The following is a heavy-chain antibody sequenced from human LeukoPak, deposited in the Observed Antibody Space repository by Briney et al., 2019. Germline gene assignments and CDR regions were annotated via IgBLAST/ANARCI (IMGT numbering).Heavy chain of an antibody. CDR3: ARPEKSSDAFDI. CDR2: ISSSGSTI. CDR1: GFTFSDYY. J-gene: IGHJ3*02. Sequence: GGSLRLSCAASGFTFSDYYMSWIRQAPGKGLEWVSYISSSGSTIYYADSVKGRFTTSRDNAKNSLYLQMNSLRAEDTAVYYCARPEKSSDAFDIWGQGTMVTVSS. D-gene: IGHD1-14*01. V-gene: IGHV3-11*04.